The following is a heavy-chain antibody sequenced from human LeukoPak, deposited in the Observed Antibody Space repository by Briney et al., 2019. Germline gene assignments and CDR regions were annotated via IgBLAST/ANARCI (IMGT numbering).Heavy chain of an antibody. V-gene: IGHV1-18*01. J-gene: IGHJ4*02. CDR2: ISAYNGNT. D-gene: IGHD6-13*01. CDR1: VHTFTSYG. CDR3: ARAYSSSWHLFDY. Sequence: ASVKVSCKGSVHTFTSYGISWVRQAPGQELEWMGWISAYNGNTNYAQKLQFRVTMTTYTSTSTAYMKLRSLRSDDTSVYYCARAYSSSWHLFDYWGQGTLVTVSS.